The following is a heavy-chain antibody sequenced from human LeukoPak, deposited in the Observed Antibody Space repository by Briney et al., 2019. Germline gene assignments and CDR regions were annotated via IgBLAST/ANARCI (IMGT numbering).Heavy chain of an antibody. Sequence: ASVKVSCKASGYTFTSYAMNWVRQAPGQGLEWMGGIIPIFGTANYAQKLQGRVTMTTDTSTSTAYMELRSLRSDDTAVYYCARDSQYYDFWSGYLFDYWGQGTLVTVSS. V-gene: IGHV1-69*05. CDR1: GYTFTSYA. D-gene: IGHD3-3*01. J-gene: IGHJ4*02. CDR2: IIPIFGTA. CDR3: ARDSQYYDFWSGYLFDY.